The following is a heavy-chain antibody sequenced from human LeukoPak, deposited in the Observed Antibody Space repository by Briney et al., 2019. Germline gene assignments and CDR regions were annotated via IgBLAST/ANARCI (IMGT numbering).Heavy chain of an antibody. J-gene: IGHJ6*03. Sequence: GGSLRLSCAASGFTFSSYAMSWVRRAPGKGLEWVSYISSSGSTIYYADSVKGRFTISRDNAKNSLYLQMNSLRAEDTAVYYCARGGAYYDSSGYYPPSYYYYMDVWGKGTTVTVSS. CDR3: ARGGAYYDSSGYYPPSYYYYMDV. CDR1: GFTFSSYA. V-gene: IGHV3-48*04. CDR2: ISSSGSTI. D-gene: IGHD3-22*01.